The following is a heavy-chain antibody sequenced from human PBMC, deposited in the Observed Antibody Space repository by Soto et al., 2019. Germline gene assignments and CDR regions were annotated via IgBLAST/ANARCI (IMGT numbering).Heavy chain of an antibody. Sequence: SLSLNCEGSGFTFSRYGMHWVRQAPGMGLEWVAVVSHDGLAQYYGDSVKGRFTISRDNSQNTLYLQMNNLRTEDTAIYYCAKETIEVGGPNYFDYWGQGTLVTVSS. V-gene: IGHV3-30*18. D-gene: IGHD6-19*01. J-gene: IGHJ4*02. CDR1: GFTFSRYG. CDR2: VSHDGLAQ. CDR3: AKETIEVGGPNYFDY.